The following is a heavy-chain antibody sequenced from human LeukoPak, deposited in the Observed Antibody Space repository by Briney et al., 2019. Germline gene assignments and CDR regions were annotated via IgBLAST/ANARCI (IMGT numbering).Heavy chain of an antibody. Sequence: PGGSLRLSCAESGFTFSSYGMHWVRQAPGKGLGWVAFIRYDGSNKYYADSVKGRFTISRDNSKNTLYLQMNSLRAEDTAVYYCAKDSWRGNYFDYWGQGTLVTVSS. CDR2: IRYDGSNK. D-gene: IGHD3-16*01. CDR3: AKDSWRGNYFDY. J-gene: IGHJ4*02. V-gene: IGHV3-30*02. CDR1: GFTFSSYG.